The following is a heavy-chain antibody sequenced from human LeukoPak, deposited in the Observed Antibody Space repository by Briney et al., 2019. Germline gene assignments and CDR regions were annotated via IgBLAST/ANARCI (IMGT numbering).Heavy chain of an antibody. J-gene: IGHJ5*02. CDR3: VEQYYYDSSGYNWFDP. Sequence: SETLSLTCTVSGGSISSSSYYWGWIRQPPGKGLEWIGSIYYSGSTYYNPSLKSRVTISVDTSKNQFSLKLSSVTAADTAVYYCVEQYYYDSSGYNWFDPWGQGTLVTVSS. CDR1: GGSISSSSYY. V-gene: IGHV4-39*01. CDR2: IYYSGST. D-gene: IGHD3-22*01.